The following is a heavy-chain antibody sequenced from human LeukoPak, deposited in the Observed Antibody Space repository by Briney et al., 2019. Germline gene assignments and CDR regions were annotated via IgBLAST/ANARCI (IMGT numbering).Heavy chain of an antibody. CDR1: GFTFSNFV. D-gene: IGHD6-19*01. CDR2: ISASGGST. J-gene: IGHJ4*02. V-gene: IGHV3-23*01. CDR3: ARGGGWSVGIDY. Sequence: GVSLRLSCAASGFTFSNFVMSWVRQAPGKGLEWVSVISASGGSTYYADPVKGRFTITRDNSKNTLYLQMNSLRAEDTAVYYCARGGGWSVGIDYWGQGTLVTVSS.